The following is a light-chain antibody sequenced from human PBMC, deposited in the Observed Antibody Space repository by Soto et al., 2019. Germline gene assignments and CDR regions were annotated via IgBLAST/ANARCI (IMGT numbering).Light chain of an antibody. V-gene: IGLV2-14*03. J-gene: IGLJ1*01. CDR3: ISYTDRQSYL. CDR2: AVS. CDR1: SSDIGSYDH. Sequence: QSSLTLTASVSGSPGQSITISCSGTSSDIGSYDHVAWYQQFPGKSPKLIIYAVSDRPSGVSDRFSGSKSGISASLTISGLQTEDEADYYCISYTDRQSYLFGTGTKVTVL.